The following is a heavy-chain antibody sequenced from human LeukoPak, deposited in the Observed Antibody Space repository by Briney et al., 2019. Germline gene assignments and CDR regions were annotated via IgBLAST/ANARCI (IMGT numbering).Heavy chain of an antibody. CDR1: GFTFSSYG. V-gene: IGHV3-33*01. J-gene: IGHJ6*03. CDR2: IWYDGSNK. D-gene: IGHD3-10*01. CDR3: ARVKAGYYYYMDV. Sequence: GGSLRLSCAASGFTFSSYGMHWVRQAPGKGLEWVAVIWYDGSNKYYADSVKGRFTISRDNSKNTLYLQMNSLRAEDTAMYYCARVKAGYYYYMDVWGKGTTVTVSS.